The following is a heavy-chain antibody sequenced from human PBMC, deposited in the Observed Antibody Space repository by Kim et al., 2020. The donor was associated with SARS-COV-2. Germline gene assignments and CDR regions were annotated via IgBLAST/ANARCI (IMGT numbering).Heavy chain of an antibody. CDR2: IYYSGST. J-gene: IGHJ3*02. CDR3: ARDPEPGAAFDI. V-gene: IGHV4-59*13. Sequence: SETLSLTCTVSGGSISSYYWSWIRQPPGKGLEWIGYIYYSGSTNYNPSLKSRVTISVDTSKNQFSLKLSSVTAADTAVYYCARDPEPGAAFDIWGQGTMVTVSS. D-gene: IGHD1-1*01. CDR1: GGSISSYY.